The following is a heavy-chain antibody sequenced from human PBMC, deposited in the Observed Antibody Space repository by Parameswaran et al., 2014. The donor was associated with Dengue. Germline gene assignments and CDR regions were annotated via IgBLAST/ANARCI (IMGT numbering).Heavy chain of an antibody. J-gene: IGHJ6*02. CDR2: ISYDGSEK. V-gene: IGHV3-33*06. CDR3: AKGSEIVPAAISYYYYYGMDV. D-gene: IGHD2-2*01. Sequence: VRQAPGKGLEWVAVISYDGSEKYYADFVKGRFTISRDNSKNTLYLQMNSLRAEDTAVYYCAKGSEIVPAAISYYYYYGMDVWGQGTTVTVSS.